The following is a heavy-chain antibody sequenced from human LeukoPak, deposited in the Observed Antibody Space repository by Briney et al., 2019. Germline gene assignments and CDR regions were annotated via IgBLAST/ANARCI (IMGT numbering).Heavy chain of an antibody. Sequence: GRSLRLCCAASGFTFSHYAMHWVRQAPGKGLEWVAVISYDGSHQYSADSVKGRLTISRDNSRHTLFLQMNSLRPEDTAVYYCARARNGTLKYWGQGTLVTVSS. V-gene: IGHV3-30*01. CDR1: GFTFSHYA. CDR2: ISYDGSHQ. J-gene: IGHJ4*02. D-gene: IGHD1-26*01. CDR3: ARARNGTLKY.